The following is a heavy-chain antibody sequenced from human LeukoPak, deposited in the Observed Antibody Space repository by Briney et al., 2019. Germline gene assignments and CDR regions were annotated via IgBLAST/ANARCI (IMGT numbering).Heavy chain of an antibody. CDR1: GGSISSTNYY. CDR2: IYHSGST. V-gene: IGHV4-39*01. Sequence: SETLSLTRAVSGGSISSTNYYWGWVRQSPEKGLEWIGSIYHSGSTHSNPSLKSRVTISVDTSKDQLSLRLNSVTAADTAMYYCARSLAFDIWGQGTTVTVSS. CDR3: ARSLAFDI. J-gene: IGHJ3*02.